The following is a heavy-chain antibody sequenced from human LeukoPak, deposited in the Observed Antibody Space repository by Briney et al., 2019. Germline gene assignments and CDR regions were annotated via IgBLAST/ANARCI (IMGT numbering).Heavy chain of an antibody. CDR1: GGTFSSYA. D-gene: IGHD3-16*01. CDR3: ARGIAKILGLDYYYYGMDV. J-gene: IGHJ6*04. V-gene: IGHV1-69*13. CDR2: IIPIFGTA. Sequence: GASVKVSFKASGGTFSSYAISWVRQAPGQGLEWMGGIIPIFGTANYAQKFQGRVTITADESTSTAYMELSSLRSEDTAVYYCARGIAKILGLDYYYYGMDVWGKGTTVTVSS.